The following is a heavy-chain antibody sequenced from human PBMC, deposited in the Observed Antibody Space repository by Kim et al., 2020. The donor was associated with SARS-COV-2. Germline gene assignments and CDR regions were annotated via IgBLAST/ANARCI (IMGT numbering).Heavy chain of an antibody. Sequence: ASVKVSCKASGYTFTGYYMHWVRQAPGQGLEWMGWINPNSGGTNYAQKFQGRVTMTRDTSISTAYMELSRLRSDDTAVYYCARTPGSVHKDPGWYSVPYYFDYWGQGTLVTVSS. CDR1: GYTFTGYY. D-gene: IGHD6-19*01. J-gene: IGHJ4*02. V-gene: IGHV1-2*02. CDR3: ARTPGSVHKDPGWYSVPYYFDY. CDR2: INPNSGGT.